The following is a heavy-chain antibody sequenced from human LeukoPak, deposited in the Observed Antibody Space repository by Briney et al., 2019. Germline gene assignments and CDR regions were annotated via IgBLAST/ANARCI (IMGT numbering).Heavy chain of an antibody. Sequence: GGSLRLSCEASGSTFSSYWMSWVRQAPGKGLEWVANIEEDGSEKDYVDSVKGRFTISRDNAKNSLYLQMNSLRAEDTAVYYCARAYSSSWYNAFDIWGQGTMVTVSS. CDR2: IEEDGSEK. J-gene: IGHJ3*02. CDR3: ARAYSSSWYNAFDI. D-gene: IGHD6-13*01. CDR1: GSTFSSYW. V-gene: IGHV3-7*01.